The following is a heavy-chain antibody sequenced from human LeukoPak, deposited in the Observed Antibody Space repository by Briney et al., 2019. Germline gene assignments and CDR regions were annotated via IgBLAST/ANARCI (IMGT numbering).Heavy chain of an antibody. V-gene: IGHV4-39*01. CDR2: IHHSRST. CDR3: ARLDGAWGCFDY. Sequence: SETLSLTCTVSGGSISSDAYYWGWIRQPPKKGLEWIGTIHHSRSTYLNPSLRSRLTISVDTSKNQFSLNLSSVTAADTAVYYCARLDGAWGCFDYWGQGTLVTVSS. D-gene: IGHD3-16*01. J-gene: IGHJ4*02. CDR1: GGSISSDAYY.